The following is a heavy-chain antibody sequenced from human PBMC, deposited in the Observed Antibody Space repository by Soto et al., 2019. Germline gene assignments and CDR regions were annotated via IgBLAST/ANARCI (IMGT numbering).Heavy chain of an antibody. CDR1: GGSISSSNW. CDR3: ARDVGDDYSTKTRVWYFDL. V-gene: IGHV4-4*02. CDR2: IYHSGST. Sequence: QVQLQESGPGLVKPSGTLSLTCAVSGGSISSSNWWSWVRQPQGKGLEWIGEIYHSGSTNYNPSLKSRVTISVDKSKNQFSLKLSSVTAADTAVYYCARDVGDDYSTKTRVWYFDLWGRGTLVTVSS. D-gene: IGHD4-4*01. J-gene: IGHJ2*01.